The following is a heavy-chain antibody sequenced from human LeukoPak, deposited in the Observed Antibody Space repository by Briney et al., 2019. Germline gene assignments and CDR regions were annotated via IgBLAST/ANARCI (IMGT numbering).Heavy chain of an antibody. D-gene: IGHD3-22*01. Sequence: PSETLSLTCTVSGGSISSYYWSWIRQPPGKGLEWIGYIYYSGSTNYNPSLKSRVTISVDTSKNQFSLKLTSVTAADTAFYYCARHLFGSGYYPDYWGQGTLVTVSS. V-gene: IGHV4-59*08. CDR1: GGSISSYY. J-gene: IGHJ4*02. CDR3: ARHLFGSGYYPDY. CDR2: IYYSGST.